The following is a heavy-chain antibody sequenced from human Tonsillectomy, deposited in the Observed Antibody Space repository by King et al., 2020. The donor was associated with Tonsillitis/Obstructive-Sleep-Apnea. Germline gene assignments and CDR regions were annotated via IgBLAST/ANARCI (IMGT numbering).Heavy chain of an antibody. CDR1: GGSISSYY. J-gene: IGHJ4*02. Sequence: QLQESGPGLVKPSETLSLTCTVSGGSISSYYWTWIRQPPGKGLEWIGYIYYRWSTNYNPSLKSRVTISVDTSKNQFSLTLRSVTAADTAVYYCARVYPPNYYDSSGYSFDYWGQGTLVTVSS. V-gene: IGHV4-59*01. D-gene: IGHD3-22*01. CDR3: ARVYPPNYYDSSGYSFDY. CDR2: IYYRWST.